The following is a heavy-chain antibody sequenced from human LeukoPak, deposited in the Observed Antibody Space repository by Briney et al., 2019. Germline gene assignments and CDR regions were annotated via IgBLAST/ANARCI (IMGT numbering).Heavy chain of an antibody. CDR2: INTNTGNP. V-gene: IGHV7-4-1*02. D-gene: IGHD5-24*01. J-gene: IGHJ4*02. CDR1: GYTFTSYA. CDR3: ARDGGRDGYNSRFDY. Sequence: ASVKVSCKASGYTFTSYAMNWVRQAPGQGLEWMGWINTNTGNPTYAQGFTGRFVFSLDTSVSTAYLQNSSLKAEDTAVYYCARDGGRDGYNSRFDYWGQGTLVTVSS.